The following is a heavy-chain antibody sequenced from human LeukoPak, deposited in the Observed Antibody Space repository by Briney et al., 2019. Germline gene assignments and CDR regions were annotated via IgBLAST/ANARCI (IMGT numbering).Heavy chain of an antibody. V-gene: IGHV3-23*01. J-gene: IGHJ4*02. CDR3: AKDSTAVAALPYYFDY. CDR2: ISGSGGST. D-gene: IGHD6-19*01. CDR1: GFTFSNAW. Sequence: PGGSLRLSCAASGFTFSNAWMSWVRQAPGKGLEWVSAISGSGGSTYYADSVTGRFTISRDNSKNTLYLQMNSLRAEDTAVYYCAKDSTAVAALPYYFDYWGQGTLVTVSS.